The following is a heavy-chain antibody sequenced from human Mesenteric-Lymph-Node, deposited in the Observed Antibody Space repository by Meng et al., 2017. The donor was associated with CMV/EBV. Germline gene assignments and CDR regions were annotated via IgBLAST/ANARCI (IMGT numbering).Heavy chain of an antibody. V-gene: IGHV3-53*01. CDR3: ARLAADCPNGVCMYYFDY. D-gene: IGHD2-8*01. CDR2: IYSDGRT. J-gene: IGHJ4*02. Sequence: GESLKISCAGSGLTVRNNSMTWVRQALGKGLEWVSLIYSDGRTFYSDSVQGRFTISRDNSKNTVYLQMNSLSSEDTAVYYCARLAADCPNGVCMYYFDYWGQGMMVTVSS. CDR1: GLTVRNNS.